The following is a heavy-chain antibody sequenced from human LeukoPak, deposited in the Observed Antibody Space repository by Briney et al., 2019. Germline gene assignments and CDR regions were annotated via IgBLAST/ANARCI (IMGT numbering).Heavy chain of an antibody. V-gene: IGHV1-69*13. CDR1: GGTFSSYA. Sequence: SVKVSCKASGGTFSSYAISWVRQAPGQGLEWMGGIIPIFGTSNYAQKFQGRVTITADESTSTAYMELSSLRSEDTAVYYCARALYDFWSGYFPRYYYYYYMDVWGKGTTVTVSS. D-gene: IGHD3-3*01. J-gene: IGHJ6*03. CDR2: IIPIFGTS. CDR3: ARALYDFWSGYFPRYYYYYYMDV.